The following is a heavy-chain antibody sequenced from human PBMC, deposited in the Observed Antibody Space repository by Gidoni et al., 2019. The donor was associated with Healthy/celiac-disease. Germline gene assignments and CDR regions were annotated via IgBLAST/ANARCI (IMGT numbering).Heavy chain of an antibody. CDR3: AREHPQCGADCHVLRDT. V-gene: IGHV3-21*01. CDR1: GIPFSTYP. D-gene: IGHD2-21*02. Sequence: EVQLMESGGVLVTPGGSLSLSYVASGIPFSTYPMSWVRKSQGKGLEWVSVISSSCRTILYADSVEGRFTISRDNTKNSLYLQMNSLRDDDTAVYYCAREHPQCGADCHVLRDTWGQVTRFTVSS. CDR2: ISSSCRTI. J-gene: IGHJ3*02.